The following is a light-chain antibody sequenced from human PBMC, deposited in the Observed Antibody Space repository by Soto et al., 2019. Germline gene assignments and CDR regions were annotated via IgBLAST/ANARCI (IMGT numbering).Light chain of an antibody. CDR2: WAS. Sequence: DIVMTQSPDSLAVSLGERATINCKSSQTVLYSSNNKNYLAWYQQKPGQPPKLLIYWASTRESGVPDRFSGSGSGTDFTLTISSLQAEDVAVYYCQQYYSTPCTFGQGIKLEIK. J-gene: IGKJ2*02. V-gene: IGKV4-1*01. CDR1: QTVLYSSNNKNY. CDR3: QQYYSTPCT.